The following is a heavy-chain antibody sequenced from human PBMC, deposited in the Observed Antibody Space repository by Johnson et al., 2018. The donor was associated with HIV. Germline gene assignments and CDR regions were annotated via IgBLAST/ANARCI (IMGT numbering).Heavy chain of an antibody. CDR1: GFSISNYA. CDR2: ISNDGSFQ. D-gene: IGHD3-16*01. V-gene: IGHV3-30*04. J-gene: IGHJ3*02. Sequence: QVQLVESGGGVVQPGRSLRLACVTSGFSISNYAMHWVRQAPGKGLEWVAVISNDGSFQYYTDSVKGRFTISRDNSKNTLYLHMNSLRAEDTAVYYCARGLTGEQVDIWGQGTMVTVSS. CDR3: ARGLTGEQVDI.